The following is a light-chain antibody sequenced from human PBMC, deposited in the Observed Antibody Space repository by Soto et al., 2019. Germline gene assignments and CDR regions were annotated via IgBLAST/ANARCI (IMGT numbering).Light chain of an antibody. CDR3: QQYNNWPWT. V-gene: IGKV3-15*01. J-gene: IGKJ1*01. CDR1: QSVNSR. Sequence: EIVMTQSPATLSVSPGERATLSCRASQSVNSRLAWYQQKPGQTPRLLIYDASTRATGIPTRFSGSGSGTDFTLTISSLQSEEFAVYYCQQYNNWPWTVGQGTKVDIK. CDR2: DAS.